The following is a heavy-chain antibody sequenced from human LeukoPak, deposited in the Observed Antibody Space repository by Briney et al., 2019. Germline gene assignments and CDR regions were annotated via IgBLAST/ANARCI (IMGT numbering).Heavy chain of an antibody. D-gene: IGHD1-26*01. J-gene: IGHJ3*02. Sequence: PGGSLRLSCTASGFTFGDYAMSWVRQAPGKGLEWVGFIRSKAYGGTTEYAASVKGGFTISRDDSKSIAYLQMNSLKTEDTAVYYCTRDVEVGATITDAFDIWGQGTMVTVSS. V-gene: IGHV3-49*04. CDR2: IRSKAYGGTT. CDR1: GFTFGDYA. CDR3: TRDVEVGATITDAFDI.